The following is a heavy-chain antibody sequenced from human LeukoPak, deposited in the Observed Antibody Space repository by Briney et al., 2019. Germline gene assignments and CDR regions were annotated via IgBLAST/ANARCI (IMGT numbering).Heavy chain of an antibody. J-gene: IGHJ4*02. D-gene: IGHD2-15*01. Sequence: PGGSLRLSCAASGFTFDDYGMSWVRQAPGKGLEWVSGINWNGGSTGYADSVKGRFTISRDNAKNYLSLQMNSLRAEDTALYYCARVDRFGYCSGGSCYQFDYWGQGTLVTVSS. CDR1: GFTFDDYG. CDR2: INWNGGST. CDR3: ARVDRFGYCSGGSCYQFDY. V-gene: IGHV3-20*04.